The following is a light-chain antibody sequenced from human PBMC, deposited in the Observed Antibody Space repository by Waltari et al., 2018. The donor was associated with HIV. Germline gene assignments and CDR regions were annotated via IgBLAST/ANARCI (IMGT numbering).Light chain of an antibody. Sequence: SYELTQPLSVSVALGQTAKITCGGRSIGTKDVHWYRQKPGQAPELVIFNDSKRPSGSPGRFVGSKSTNTATLTITGAQVGDEADYYCQVWVNSVVFGGGTMLTVL. CDR2: NDS. V-gene: IGLV3-9*01. CDR3: QVWVNSVV. CDR1: SIGTKD. J-gene: IGLJ3*02.